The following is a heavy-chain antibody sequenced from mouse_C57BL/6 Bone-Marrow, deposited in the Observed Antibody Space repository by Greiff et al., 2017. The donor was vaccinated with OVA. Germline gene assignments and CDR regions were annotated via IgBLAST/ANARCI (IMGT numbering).Heavy chain of an antibody. Sequence: VQLQESGAELARPGASVKLSCKASGYTFTSYGISWVKQRTGQGLEWIGEIYPRSGNTYYNEKFKGKATLTAGKSSSTAYMELRSLTSEDSAVYFCARYYYGMDYWGQGTSVTVSS. CDR3: ARYYYGMDY. CDR2: IYPRSGNT. CDR1: GYTFTSYG. J-gene: IGHJ4*01. V-gene: IGHV1-81*01.